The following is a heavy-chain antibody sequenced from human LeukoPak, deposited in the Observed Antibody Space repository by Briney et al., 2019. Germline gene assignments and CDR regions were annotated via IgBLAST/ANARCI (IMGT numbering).Heavy chain of an antibody. CDR2: INPNSGGT. V-gene: IGHV1-2*02. D-gene: IGHD2-2*01. CDR1: GYTFTGYY. J-gene: IGHJ4*02. Sequence: ASVKVSCKASGYTFTGYYMHWVRQAPGQGLEWMGWINPNSGGTNYAQKFQGRVTMTRGTSISTAYMELSRLRSDDTAVYYCAREGTDRIYQLLRFDYWGQGTLVTVSS. CDR3: AREGTDRIYQLLRFDY.